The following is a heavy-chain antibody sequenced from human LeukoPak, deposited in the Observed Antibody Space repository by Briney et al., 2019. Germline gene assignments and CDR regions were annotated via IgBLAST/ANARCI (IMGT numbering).Heavy chain of an antibody. CDR3: ARRGLHHLAALTWLDR. D-gene: IGHD6-6*01. V-gene: IGHV1-18*01. J-gene: IGHJ5*02. Sequence: ASVTVSFTASGYTFINYGISWVRQARGQGWEWMGWISGRNGSTDYAQSVQDRVIMTTNTKTNTVYMELKSLTSSDTAVYYCARRGLHHLAALTWLDRCSQGTSLAVPA. CDR2: ISGRNGST. CDR1: GYTFINYG.